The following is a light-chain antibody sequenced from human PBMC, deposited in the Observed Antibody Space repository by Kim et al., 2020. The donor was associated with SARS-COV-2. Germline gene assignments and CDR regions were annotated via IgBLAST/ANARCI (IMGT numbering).Light chain of an antibody. CDR1: KLGDKF. CDR2: QDN. Sequence: SYELTQPPSLSVSPGQTATITCSGDKLGDKFTSWYQQKPGRSPILVMYQDNKRPSEIPERFAGSNSGNTATLAISGTQAMDEADYYCQTWDTSTVVFGGGTKVTVL. V-gene: IGLV3-1*01. J-gene: IGLJ2*01. CDR3: QTWDTSTVV.